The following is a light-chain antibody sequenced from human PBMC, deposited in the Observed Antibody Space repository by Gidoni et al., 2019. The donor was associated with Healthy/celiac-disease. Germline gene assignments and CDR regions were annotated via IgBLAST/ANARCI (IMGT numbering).Light chain of an antibody. Sequence: EIVLTQSPGTLSLSPGERATLSCRASQSVSSSYLAWYQQKPGQAPRRLIYGASSRATGIPDRFSGSGSGTDFTLTSSRLEPEDFAVYYCQQYGSSRTWMFGQGTKVEIK. J-gene: IGKJ1*01. V-gene: IGKV3-20*01. CDR1: QSVSSSY. CDR2: GAS. CDR3: QQYGSSRTWM.